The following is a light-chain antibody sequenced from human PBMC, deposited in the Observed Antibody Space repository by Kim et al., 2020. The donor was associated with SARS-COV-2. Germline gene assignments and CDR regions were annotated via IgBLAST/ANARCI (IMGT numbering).Light chain of an antibody. CDR2: DAA. Sequence: EESATLSCRASHNVDSNLAWYQQTPGQPPRLLIYDAAIRAAGIPDWFSGSGSGTDFTLTIGSLAPEDFAVYDCQQRGSWPPALTFGGGTKVDIK. CDR1: HNVDSN. J-gene: IGKJ4*01. CDR3: QQRGSWPPALT. V-gene: IGKV3-11*01.